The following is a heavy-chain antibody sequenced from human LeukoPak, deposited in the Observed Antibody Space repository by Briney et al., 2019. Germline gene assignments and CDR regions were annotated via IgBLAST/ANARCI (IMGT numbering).Heavy chain of an antibody. V-gene: IGHV6-1*01. D-gene: IGHD3-3*01. CDR1: GYSVTSNSAA. J-gene: IGHJ5*02. Sequence: QTLSLTCAISGYSVTSNSAAWNWISQSLGKGLEWLGRTYYRSKRYNDYAVSVNSRITINPDTSKNQFSLQLNSVTPEDTDVYYCARGREVLRFLEWLPKDNWFDPWGQGTLVTVSS. CDR2: TYYRSKRYN. CDR3: ARGREVLRFLEWLPKDNWFDP.